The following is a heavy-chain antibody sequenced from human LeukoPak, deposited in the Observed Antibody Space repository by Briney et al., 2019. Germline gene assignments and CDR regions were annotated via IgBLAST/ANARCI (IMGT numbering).Heavy chain of an antibody. CDR3: ARIRDQYDSSAIDY. J-gene: IGHJ4*02. D-gene: IGHD3-22*01. CDR1: GFTFSSYS. Sequence: GGSLRLSCAASGFTFSSYSMNWVRQAPGKGLEWVSSISSSSSYIYYADSMKGRFTISRDNAKNSLYLQMNSLRAEDTAVYYCARIRDQYDSSAIDYCGQGTLVTVSS. V-gene: IGHV3-21*01. CDR2: ISSSSSYI.